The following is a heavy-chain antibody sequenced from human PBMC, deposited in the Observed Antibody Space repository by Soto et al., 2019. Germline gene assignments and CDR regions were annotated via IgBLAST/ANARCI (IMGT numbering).Heavy chain of an antibody. CDR1: GFTFSRYG. V-gene: IGHV3-23*01. J-gene: IGHJ3*02. CDR2: ISGSGDKI. D-gene: IGHD6-19*01. Sequence: PGGSLRLSCTASGFTFSRYGINWVRQAPGKGLEWVSTISGSGDKIFHADSVRGRFTISRDNSRDTLFLHMNSLRAEDTATYYCTKPEYSSGWGTFDIWGQGTMVTVSS. CDR3: TKPEYSSGWGTFDI.